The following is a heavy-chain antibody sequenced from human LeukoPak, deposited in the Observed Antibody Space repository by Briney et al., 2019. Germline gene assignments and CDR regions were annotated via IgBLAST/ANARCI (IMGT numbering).Heavy chain of an antibody. CDR3: ARDGGSGSYSYGMDA. V-gene: IGHV3-33*01. Sequence: PGRSLRLSCAASGFTFSSYGMHWVRQAPGKGLEWVAVIWYDGSNKYYADSVKGRFTISRDNSKNTLYLQMNSLRAEDTAVYYCARDGGSGSYSYGMDAWGQGTTVTVSS. D-gene: IGHD3-10*01. J-gene: IGHJ6*02. CDR1: GFTFSSYG. CDR2: IWYDGSNK.